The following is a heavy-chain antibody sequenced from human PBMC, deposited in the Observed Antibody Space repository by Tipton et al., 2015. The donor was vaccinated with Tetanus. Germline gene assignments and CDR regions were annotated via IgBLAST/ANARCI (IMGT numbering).Heavy chain of an antibody. J-gene: IGHJ4*02. CDR2: VYYTGET. V-gene: IGHV4-59*07. CDR3: ARYYCPGGSCRHFDF. D-gene: IGHD2-8*02. CDR1: GGSISGYY. Sequence: TLSLTCTVSGGSISGYYWSWIRQPPGKGLEWIGYVYYTGETNSNPSLKSRVTISVDTSRNQFSLRLYSVTAADTAVYFCARYYCPGGSCRHFDFWGQGTLVTISS.